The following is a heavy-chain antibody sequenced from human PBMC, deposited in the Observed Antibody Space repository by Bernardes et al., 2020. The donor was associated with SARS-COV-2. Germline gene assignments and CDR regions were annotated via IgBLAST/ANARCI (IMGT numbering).Heavy chain of an antibody. D-gene: IGHD3-9*01. CDR3: ARGKLDDDILSGYYRFSRQPYCDY. Sequence: SETLSLTCAVSGGSISGRNWWSWVRQPPGKGLEWIGEIYHSGSTNYNPSLKSRVTISVDKSKNHFSLNLTSVTAADTAVYYCARGKLDDDILSGYYRFSRQPYCDYWGQGTLVTVSS. CDR1: GGSISGRNW. J-gene: IGHJ4*02. V-gene: IGHV4-4*02. CDR2: IYHSGST.